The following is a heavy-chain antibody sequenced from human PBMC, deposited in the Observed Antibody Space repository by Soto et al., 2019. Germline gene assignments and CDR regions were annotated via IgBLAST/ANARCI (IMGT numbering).Heavy chain of an antibody. D-gene: IGHD3-10*01. J-gene: IGHJ6*02. CDR3: SQGGSGSYYGMDV. CDR2: IYWDNDK. Sequence: QITLKESGPTLVKPTQTLTLTCTFSGLSLTTSGVGVSWIRQPPGKALEGLAVIYWDNDKRFSPSLKTMLTITRETSKNQVSLTMTNMDPVDTGAYYWSQGGSGSYYGMDVWGQGTTFTFSS. V-gene: IGHV2-5*02. CDR1: GLSLTTSGVG.